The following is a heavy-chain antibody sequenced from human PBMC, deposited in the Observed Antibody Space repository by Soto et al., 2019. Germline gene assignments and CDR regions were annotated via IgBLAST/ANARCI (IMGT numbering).Heavy chain of an antibody. CDR3: AREGHSSWEWLDP. J-gene: IGHJ5*02. CDR2: VYHTGAT. CDR1: GDPLSYGGYY. Sequence: QVQLQESGPGLVEPSQTLSLVCSVSGDPLSYGGYYWSWVRQSPGKALEWIGFVYHTGATYYPPSLEIRVTIALDMSKTESSLTLTSATAADPATDSWAREGHSSWEWLDPWGQGILVT. V-gene: IGHV4-31*03. D-gene: IGHD1-26*01.